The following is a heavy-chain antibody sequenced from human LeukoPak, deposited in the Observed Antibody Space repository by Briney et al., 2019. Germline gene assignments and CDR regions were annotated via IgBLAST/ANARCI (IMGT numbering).Heavy chain of an antibody. Sequence: PGGSLRLSRAASGFPFSSYAMSWVRQAAGKGLEWVSAITGSGGSTYYADSLKGRFIISRDNSKNTLYLQMNSLRAEDTAVYYCAKGPGPGHFYYYMDVWGKGTTVTVSS. CDR3: AKGPGPGHFYYYMDV. J-gene: IGHJ6*03. CDR2: ITGSGGST. V-gene: IGHV3-23*01. CDR1: GFPFSSYA.